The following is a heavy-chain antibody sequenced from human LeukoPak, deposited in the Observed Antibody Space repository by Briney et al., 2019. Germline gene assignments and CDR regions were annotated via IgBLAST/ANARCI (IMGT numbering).Heavy chain of an antibody. Sequence: SETLSLTCAVYGGSFSGYYWSWIRQPLGKGLEWIGEINHSGSTNFNPSLKSRVTISVDTSKNQFSLKLSSVTAADTAVYYCAREGTAGTSLNWFDPWGQGTLVTVSS. D-gene: IGHD1-1*01. CDR2: INHSGST. J-gene: IGHJ5*02. CDR3: AREGTAGTSLNWFDP. CDR1: GGSFSGYY. V-gene: IGHV4-34*01.